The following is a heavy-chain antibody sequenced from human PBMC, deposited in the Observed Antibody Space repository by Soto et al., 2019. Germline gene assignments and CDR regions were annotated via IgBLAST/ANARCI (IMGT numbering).Heavy chain of an antibody. CDR1: GGTFSSYA. CDR2: IIPIFGTA. CDR3: ARVPTDYKDRIGYQRLHS. V-gene: IGHV1-69*13. D-gene: IGHD3-22*01. J-gene: IGHJ4*02. Sequence: SVKVSCKASGGTFSSYAISWLRQAPGQGLEWIGGIIPIFGTANYAQKFQCRVTITADESTSTAYMKLSRLRSEDKAVYYCARVPTDYKDRIGYQRLHSWGRGRLVKVSS.